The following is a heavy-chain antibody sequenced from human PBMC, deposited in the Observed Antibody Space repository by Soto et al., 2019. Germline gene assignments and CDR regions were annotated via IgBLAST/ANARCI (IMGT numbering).Heavy chain of an antibody. V-gene: IGHV4-39*01. J-gene: IGHJ6*04. CDR3: ASSGTDV. CDR1: GGSISSSSYY. CDR2: IYYSGST. Sequence: SETLSLTCTVSGGSISSSSYYWGWIRQPPGKGLEWIGSIYYSGSTYYKPSLKSRVTISVDTSKNQFSLKLSSVTAADTAVYCCASSGTDVWDKATTVTVSS.